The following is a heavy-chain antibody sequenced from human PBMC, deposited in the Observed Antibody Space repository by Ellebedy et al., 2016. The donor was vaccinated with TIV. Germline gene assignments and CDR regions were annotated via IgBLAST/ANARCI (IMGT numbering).Heavy chain of an antibody. Sequence: GGSLRLXXAASGFTFSSYAMSWARQAPGKGLEWVSGISWNSGSIGYADSVKGRFTISRDNAKNSLYLQMNSLRAEDTALYYCAKGGAYYDYVWGSYESAFDYWGQGTLVTVSS. V-gene: IGHV3-9*01. CDR3: AKGGAYYDYVWGSYESAFDY. J-gene: IGHJ4*02. CDR1: GFTFSSYA. D-gene: IGHD3-16*01. CDR2: ISWNSGSI.